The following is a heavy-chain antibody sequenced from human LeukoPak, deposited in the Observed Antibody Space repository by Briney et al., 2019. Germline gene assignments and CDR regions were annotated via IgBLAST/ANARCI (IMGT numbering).Heavy chain of an antibody. D-gene: IGHD3-3*01. CDR1: GFTFNSYR. CDR3: AREGPFWSGYLFDY. V-gene: IGHV3-21*01. Sequence: GGSLRLSCGASGFTFNSYRMNWVRQAPGKGLEWVSTISSSLSDIYYADSVKGRFTISRDNAKNSLYLQMNSLRAEDTAVYYCAREGPFWSGYLFDYWGQGTLVTVSS. CDR2: ISSSLSDI. J-gene: IGHJ4*02.